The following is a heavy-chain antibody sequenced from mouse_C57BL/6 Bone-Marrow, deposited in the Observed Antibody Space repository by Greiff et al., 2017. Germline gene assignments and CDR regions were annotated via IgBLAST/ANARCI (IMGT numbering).Heavy chain of an antibody. J-gene: IGHJ2*01. CDR3: ARCPHYYCYFDY. CDR2: ISYSGST. V-gene: IGHV3-8*01. Sequence: EVQLVESGPGLAKPSPTLSLTCSVTGYSITSYYWNWIRKFPGNKLEYMGYISYSGSTYYNPSLKSRISITRDTSKNQYYRQLNFVTTEDTATYYCARCPHYYCYFDYWGQGTTLTVSS. D-gene: IGHD1-1*01. CDR1: GYSITSYY.